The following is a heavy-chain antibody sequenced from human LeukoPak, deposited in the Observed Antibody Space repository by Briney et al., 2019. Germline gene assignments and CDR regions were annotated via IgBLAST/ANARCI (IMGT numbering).Heavy chain of an antibody. J-gene: IGHJ5*02. CDR1: GFTFSSYG. D-gene: IGHD3-10*01. CDR3: ARDSAGAPYNWFDP. V-gene: IGHV3-33*01. Sequence: SGGSLRLSCAASGFTFSSYGMLWVRQAPGKGLEWVAVIWYDGSNKYYADSVKGRFTISRDNSKNTLYLQMNSLRAEDTAVYYCARDSAGAPYNWFDPWGQGTLVNVSS. CDR2: IWYDGSNK.